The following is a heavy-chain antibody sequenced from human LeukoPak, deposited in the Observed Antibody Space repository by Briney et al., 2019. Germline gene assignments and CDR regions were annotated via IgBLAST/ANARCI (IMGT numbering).Heavy chain of an antibody. Sequence: GGSLRLSCAASGFTVTDYAMTWIRQSPGKGLEWVSSMSDIGPNAYYADSVKGRFTISRDTSKNTLFLQMNSLRAEDTALYFCARRLSLRFDAFAVWGPGTVVTVSS. D-gene: IGHD3-3*01. CDR1: GFTVTDYA. CDR3: ARRLSLRFDAFAV. CDR2: MSDIGPNA. V-gene: IGHV3-23*01. J-gene: IGHJ3*01.